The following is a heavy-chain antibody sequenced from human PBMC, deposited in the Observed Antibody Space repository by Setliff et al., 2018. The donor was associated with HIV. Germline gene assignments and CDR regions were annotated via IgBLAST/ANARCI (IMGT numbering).Heavy chain of an antibody. Sequence: PSETLSLTCAVSGGSISSSNWWSWVRQPPGKGLEWIGEIYHSGSTNYNPSLKSRVTISVDKSKNQFSLKLSSVTAADTAVYYCAIHGAYYDSSGCSSWGQGTLVTVSS. CDR3: AIHGAYYDSSGCSS. CDR1: GGSISSSNW. D-gene: IGHD3-22*01. V-gene: IGHV4-4*02. J-gene: IGHJ5*02. CDR2: IYHSGST.